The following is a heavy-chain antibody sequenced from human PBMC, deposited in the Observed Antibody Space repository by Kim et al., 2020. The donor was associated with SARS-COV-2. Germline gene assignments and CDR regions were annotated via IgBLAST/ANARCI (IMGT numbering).Heavy chain of an antibody. V-gene: IGHV3-49*04. J-gene: IGHJ4*02. CDR2: IRSKAYGGTT. Sequence: GGSLRLSCTASGFTFGDYAMSWVRQAPGKGLEWVGFIRSKAYGGTTEYAASVKGRFTISRDDSKSIAYLQMNSLKTEDTAVYYCTRIERAWGYCSGGSCYPTLYFDYWGQGTLVTVSS. D-gene: IGHD2-15*01. CDR3: TRIERAWGYCSGGSCYPTLYFDY. CDR1: GFTFGDYA.